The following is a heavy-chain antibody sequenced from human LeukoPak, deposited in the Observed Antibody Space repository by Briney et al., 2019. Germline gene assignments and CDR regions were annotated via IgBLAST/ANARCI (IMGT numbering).Heavy chain of an antibody. CDR3: ARGDYSDGTGYFAY. J-gene: IGHJ4*02. CDR1: GGSIGSSSQY. D-gene: IGHD3-22*01. Sequence: PSETLSFTCTVSGGSIGSSSQYWGWLRQTPGKGLGWIGSVYFSGSTYYNPSLKSRVTISLDTSKNQFSLNLGSVTAADTAVYYCARGDYSDGTGYFAYWGQGTLVTVSS. V-gene: IGHV4-39*01. CDR2: VYFSGST.